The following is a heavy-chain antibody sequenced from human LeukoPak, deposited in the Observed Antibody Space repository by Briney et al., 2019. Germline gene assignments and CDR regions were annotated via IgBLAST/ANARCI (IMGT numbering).Heavy chain of an antibody. CDR3: AREYTTSSTSFDY. J-gene: IGHJ4*02. V-gene: IGHV4-34*01. Sequence: SETLSLTCGVYGGSLSGHYWSWIRQPPGKGLEWIGEINHSGSTNYNPSLKSRVTISVDTSKNQFSLRLSSVTAADTALYYCAREYTTSSTSFDYWGQGTLVTVSS. CDR1: GGSLSGHY. CDR2: INHSGST. D-gene: IGHD6-6*01.